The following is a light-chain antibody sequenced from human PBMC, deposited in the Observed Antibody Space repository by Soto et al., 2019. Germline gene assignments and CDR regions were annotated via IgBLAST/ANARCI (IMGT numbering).Light chain of an antibody. CDR3: QHYGSSRT. CDR2: GAS. Sequence: EIVLTQSPGTLSLSPEERATLSCRASQSVVTSYLAWYQQKPGQAPRLLIYGASNRATGIPDRFSGSGSGPDFTLTISRLEPEDFAVYYCQHYGSSRTFGQGTKV. CDR1: QSVVTSY. J-gene: IGKJ1*01. V-gene: IGKV3-20*01.